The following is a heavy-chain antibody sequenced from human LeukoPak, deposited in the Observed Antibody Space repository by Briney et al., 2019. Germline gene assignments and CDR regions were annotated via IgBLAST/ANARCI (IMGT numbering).Heavy chain of an antibody. CDR2: INHSGST. J-gene: IGHJ4*02. CDR1: GGSFRSSSYY. Sequence: SGTLSLTCTVSGGSFRSSSYYWGWIRQTPGKGLEWIGEINHSGSTNYNPSLKSRVTISVDTSKNQFSLKLSSVTAADTAVYYCARAPLLRFLEWLFRPFDYWGQGTLVTVSS. D-gene: IGHD3-3*01. CDR3: ARAPLLRFLEWLFRPFDY. V-gene: IGHV4-39*07.